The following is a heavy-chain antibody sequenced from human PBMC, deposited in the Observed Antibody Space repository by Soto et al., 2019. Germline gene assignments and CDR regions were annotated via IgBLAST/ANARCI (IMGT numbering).Heavy chain of an antibody. CDR1: GYTFTSYG. CDR2: ISANNGNT. CDR3: ASGVRGYYYMDV. Sequence: ASVKVSCKASGYTFTSYGISWVRQAPGQGLEWMGWISANNGNTNYAQKVQGRVTITTDTSTSTAYVELSSLRSEDTAVYYCASGVRGYYYMDVWGKGTTVNVSS. J-gene: IGHJ6*03. D-gene: IGHD3-16*01. V-gene: IGHV1-18*01.